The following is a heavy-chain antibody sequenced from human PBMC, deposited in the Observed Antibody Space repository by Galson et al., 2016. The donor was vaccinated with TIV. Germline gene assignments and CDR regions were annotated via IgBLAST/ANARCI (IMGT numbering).Heavy chain of an antibody. J-gene: IGHJ5*02. D-gene: IGHD3-10*01. CDR3: VKMRTSTGSFLTDP. CDR1: GFTFNDYA. Sequence: SLRLSCAAFGFTFNDYAMSWVRQAPGKGLEWVSAMTASGDSNWRADSVRGRFTISRDNSKSTLYLTMNNLRVEDTAIYYCVKMRTSTGSFLTDPWGQGTLVNVST. CDR2: MTASGDSN. V-gene: IGHV3-23*01.